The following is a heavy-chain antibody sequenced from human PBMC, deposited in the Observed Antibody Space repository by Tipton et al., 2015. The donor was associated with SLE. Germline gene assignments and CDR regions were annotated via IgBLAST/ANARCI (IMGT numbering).Heavy chain of an antibody. V-gene: IGHV3-53*05. D-gene: IGHD5-12*01. CDR3: ARGVGRSGYDSDFDD. CDR1: GFTVSSNY. CDR2: IYRGGRT. Sequence: SLRLSCAASGFTVSSNYMSWVRQAPGKGLEWVSVIYRGGRTNNADSVKGRFTISRDSSKNTLFLQMSSLGPEDTAVYYCARGVGRSGYDSDFDDWGQGTLVTVSS. J-gene: IGHJ4*02.